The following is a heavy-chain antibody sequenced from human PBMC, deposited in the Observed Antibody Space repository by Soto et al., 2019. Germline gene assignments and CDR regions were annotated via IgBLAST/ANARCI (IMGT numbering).Heavy chain of an antibody. Sequence: GGSLRLSCAASGFTFSGSEMHWVRQASGKGLEWVGRIRSKANSYATAYAASVKGRFTISRDDSKNTAYLQMNSLKSEDTAVYYCTRPSGGGYYYNYWGQGTLVTVSS. CDR2: IRSKANSYAT. V-gene: IGHV3-73*01. D-gene: IGHD3-22*01. J-gene: IGHJ4*02. CDR3: TRPSGGGYYYNY. CDR1: GFTFSGSE.